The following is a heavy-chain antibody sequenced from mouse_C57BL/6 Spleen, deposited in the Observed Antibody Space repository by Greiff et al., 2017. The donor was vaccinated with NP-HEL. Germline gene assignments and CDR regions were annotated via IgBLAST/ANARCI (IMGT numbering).Heavy chain of an antibody. D-gene: IGHD2-4*01. V-gene: IGHV1-59*01. CDR3: AKGGYDYDEAY. CDR2: IDPSDSYT. J-gene: IGHJ3*01. CDR1: GYTFTSYW. Sequence: VQLQQPGAELVRPGTSVKLSCKASGYTFTSYWMHWVKQRPGQGLEWIGVIDPSDSYTNYNQKFKGKATLTVDTSSSTAYMQLSSLTSEDSAVYYCAKGGYDYDEAYWGQGTLVTVSA.